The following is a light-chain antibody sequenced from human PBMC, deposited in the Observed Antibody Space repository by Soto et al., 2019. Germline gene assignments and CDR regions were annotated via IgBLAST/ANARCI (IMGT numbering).Light chain of an antibody. J-gene: IGLJ1*01. CDR2: QVT. Sequence: QSALTQPASVSGSPGQSITISCTGTSSDLAIYNYVSWYQQQPGKAPKLMIYQVTNRPSGVSKRFSGSRSGNTASLTISGLQAEDETDYYCSSYTDSSNYVFGTGTKLTVL. CDR3: SSYTDSSNYV. V-gene: IGLV2-14*01. CDR1: SSDLAIYNY.